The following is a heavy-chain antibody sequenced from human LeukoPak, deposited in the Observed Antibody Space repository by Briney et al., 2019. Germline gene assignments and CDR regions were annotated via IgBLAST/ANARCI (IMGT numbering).Heavy chain of an antibody. CDR3: VRRISGSYYSD. V-gene: IGHV3-7*04. CDR2: IKQDGSEK. D-gene: IGHD1-26*01. CDR1: GFTFSTYW. J-gene: IGHJ4*02. Sequence: GGSLRLSCAASGFTFSTYWMSWVRQAPGKGLEWVANIKQDGSEKYYVDSVKGRFTISRDNAENSLYLQMNSLRVEDTALYYCVRRISGSYYSDWGQGTLVTVSP.